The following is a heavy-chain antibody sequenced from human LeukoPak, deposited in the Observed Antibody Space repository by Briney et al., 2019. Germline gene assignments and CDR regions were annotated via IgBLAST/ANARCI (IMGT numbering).Heavy chain of an antibody. CDR2: ISDDGNRK. Sequence: GGSLRLSCAASGFSFSNYYMHWGRQAPGKGLEWVAVISDDGNRKYYADSVQGRFTISRDNSKNTLYLQMNSLRAEDTAVYFCVKDLSGYWTFDYWGQGTLVTVSS. CDR3: VKDLSGYWTFDY. CDR1: GFSFSNYY. V-gene: IGHV3-30*18. D-gene: IGHD1-1*01. J-gene: IGHJ4*02.